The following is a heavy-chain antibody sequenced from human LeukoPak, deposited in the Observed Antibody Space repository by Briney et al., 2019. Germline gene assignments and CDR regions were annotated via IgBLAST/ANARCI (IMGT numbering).Heavy chain of an antibody. CDR2: ISASGDVT. Sequence: GGSLRLSCAASRFSFSTYPMGWVRQAPGKGLEWVSGISASGDVTFHADPVKGRFTISRDNSKNTLYLQMTSLRAEDTAEYYCAKSLFASATGTGRAFHIWGQGTMVTVSS. J-gene: IGHJ3*02. CDR1: RFSFSTYP. D-gene: IGHD1-1*01. V-gene: IGHV3-23*01. CDR3: AKSLFASATGTGRAFHI.